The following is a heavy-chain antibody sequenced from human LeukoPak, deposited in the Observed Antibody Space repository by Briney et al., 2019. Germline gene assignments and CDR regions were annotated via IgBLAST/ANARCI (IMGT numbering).Heavy chain of an antibody. V-gene: IGHV5-51*01. CDR3: ARQGRRYFDWLGLGWFDP. Sequence: GESLKISCKGSGYSFTSYWIGWVRQMPGKGLEWMGIIYPGDSDTRYSPSFQGQVTISADKSISTAYLQWSSLKASDTAMYYCARQGRRYFDWLGLGWFDPWGQGTLVTVSS. CDR2: IYPGDSDT. J-gene: IGHJ5*02. CDR1: GYSFTSYW. D-gene: IGHD3-9*01.